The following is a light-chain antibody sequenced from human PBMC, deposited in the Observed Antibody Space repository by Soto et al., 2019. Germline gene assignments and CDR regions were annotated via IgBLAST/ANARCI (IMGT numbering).Light chain of an antibody. CDR2: GAS. CDR3: QQYGSSLWT. CDR1: QSVNSR. Sequence: EIVLTQSPGTLSLSPGERATLSCRASQSVNSRLAWYQHKPGQAPRLLIYGASSRATGIPDRFSGSGSGTDFTLTISGLEPEDFAVYYCQQYGSSLWTFGQGTKVDIK. J-gene: IGKJ1*01. V-gene: IGKV3-20*01.